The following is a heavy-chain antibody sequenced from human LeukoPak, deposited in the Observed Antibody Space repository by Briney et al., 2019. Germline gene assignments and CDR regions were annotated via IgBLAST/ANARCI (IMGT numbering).Heavy chain of an antibody. J-gene: IGHJ6*02. CDR3: ARYCGGDCYGMDV. Sequence: GGSLRLSCAASGFTFSNAYMNWVRQAPGKGLEWVANIKQDGSEKDYVDSVKGRFTISRDNAKNSLYLQMNSLRAEDTAVYYCARYCGGDCYGMDVWGQGTTVTVSS. CDR2: IKQDGSEK. CDR1: GFTFSNAY. V-gene: IGHV3-7*01. D-gene: IGHD2-21*01.